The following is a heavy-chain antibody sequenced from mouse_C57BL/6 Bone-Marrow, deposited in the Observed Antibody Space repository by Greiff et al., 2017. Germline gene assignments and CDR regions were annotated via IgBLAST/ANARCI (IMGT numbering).Heavy chain of an antibody. Sequence: VKLQQPGAELARPGASVKLSCKASGYTFTSYGISWVKQRTGQGLEWIGEIYPRSGNTYYNEKFKGKATLTADKSSSTAYMELRSLTSEDSAVYFCARRDYGSRNFDYWGQGTTLTVSS. CDR3: ARRDYGSRNFDY. CDR1: GYTFTSYG. D-gene: IGHD1-1*01. J-gene: IGHJ2*01. CDR2: IYPRSGNT. V-gene: IGHV1-81*01.